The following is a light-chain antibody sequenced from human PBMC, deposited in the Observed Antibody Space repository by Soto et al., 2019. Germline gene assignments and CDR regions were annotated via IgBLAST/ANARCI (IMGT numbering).Light chain of an antibody. CDR2: NVS. CDR1: SSDVGDYNY. J-gene: IGLJ2*01. V-gene: IGLV2-14*01. Sequence: QSALTQPASVSGSPGQSITISYTGTSSDVGDYNYVSWYQQHPGKAPKLIIYNVSNRPSGVSNRFSGSKSGNTASLTISGLQAEDEADYYCSSYRSSSTVVVFGGGTKVTVL. CDR3: SSYRSSSTVVV.